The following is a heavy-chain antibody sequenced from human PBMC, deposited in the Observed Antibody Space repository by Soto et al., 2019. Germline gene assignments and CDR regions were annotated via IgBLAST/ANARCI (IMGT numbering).Heavy chain of an antibody. J-gene: IGHJ4*02. CDR1: GFTFGSYA. V-gene: IGHV3-23*01. Sequence: GGSLRLSCEASGFTFGSYAMTWVRQAPGKGLEWVSSIGGSGGNTYYADSVKGRFTMSRDNSKNTLYLQMNSLRAEDTALYYCAKKVKDGYNYGFDYWGQGTLVTVSS. D-gene: IGHD5-12*01. CDR2: IGGSGGNT. CDR3: AKKVKDGYNYGFDY.